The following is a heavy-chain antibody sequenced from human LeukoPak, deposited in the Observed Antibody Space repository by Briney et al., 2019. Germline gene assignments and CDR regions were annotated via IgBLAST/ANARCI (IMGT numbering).Heavy chain of an antibody. Sequence: PGGSLRLSCAASGFTFSDYYMSWIRQAPGKGLEGVSYISSSGSTIYYADSVKGRFTISRDNAKNSLYLQMNSLRAEDTAVYYCARDPYFDWLYFLDYWGQGTLVTVSS. CDR3: ARDPYFDWLYFLDY. CDR2: ISSSGSTI. D-gene: IGHD3-9*01. J-gene: IGHJ4*02. CDR1: GFTFSDYY. V-gene: IGHV3-11*01.